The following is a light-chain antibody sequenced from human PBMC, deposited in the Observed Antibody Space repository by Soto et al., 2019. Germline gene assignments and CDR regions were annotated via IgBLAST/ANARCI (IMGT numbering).Light chain of an antibody. Sequence: QSALTQPPSVSGAPGQRVTISCTGSSSNIGAGYDVYWYQQHPGTAPKLLIYDNSNRPSGVPDRFSGSKSGTSASLAITGLRAEDEADCYLQSYVSSLHDSFYVFGTGTKVTDL. CDR3: QSYVSSLHDSFYV. CDR2: DNS. J-gene: IGLJ1*01. V-gene: IGLV1-40*01. CDR1: SSNIGAGYD.